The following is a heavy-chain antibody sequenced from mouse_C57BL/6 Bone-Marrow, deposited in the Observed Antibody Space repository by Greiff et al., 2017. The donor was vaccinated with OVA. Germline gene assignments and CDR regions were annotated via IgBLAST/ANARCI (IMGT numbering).Heavy chain of an antibody. V-gene: IGHV5-6*01. D-gene: IGHD1-1*01. CDR3: ARQYYYGSLDY. CDR2: ISSGGSYT. J-gene: IGHJ2*01. Sequence: DVQLVESGGDLVKPGGSLKLSCAASGFTFSSYGMSWVRQTPDKRLEWVATISSGGSYTYYPDSVKGRFTISRDNAKNTLYLQMSSLKSEDTAMYYCARQYYYGSLDYWGQGTTLTVSS. CDR1: GFTFSSYG.